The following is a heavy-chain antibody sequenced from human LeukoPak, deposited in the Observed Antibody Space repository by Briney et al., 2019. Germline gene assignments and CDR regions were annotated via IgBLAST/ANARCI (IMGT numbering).Heavy chain of an antibody. CDR3: ARDRVGATRYDAFDI. Sequence: PGGSLRLSCAASGFTVSSNYMSWVRQAPGKGLEWVSVIYSGGSTYYADSVKGRFTISRDNSKNTLYLQMNSLRAEDTAVYYCARDRVGATRYDAFDIWGQGTKVTVSS. CDR1: GFTVSSNY. D-gene: IGHD1-26*01. V-gene: IGHV3-66*02. J-gene: IGHJ3*02. CDR2: IYSGGST.